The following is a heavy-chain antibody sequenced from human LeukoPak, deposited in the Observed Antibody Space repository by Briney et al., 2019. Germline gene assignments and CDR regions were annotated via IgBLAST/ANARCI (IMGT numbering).Heavy chain of an antibody. CDR2: VHYSGGT. CDR1: PASISSYY. CDR3: ARTVDYYDSNGFFLYYFDL. J-gene: IGHJ4*02. Sequence: SETLSLTCSVSPASISSYYWSWVRQPPGKGLEWIGFVHYSGGTNYNPSLSSRVILSISRSKNQFYMNLKSVTAADTAVYYCARTVDYYDSNGFFLYYFDLWGQGDRVTVSS. V-gene: IGHV4-59*01. D-gene: IGHD3-22*01.